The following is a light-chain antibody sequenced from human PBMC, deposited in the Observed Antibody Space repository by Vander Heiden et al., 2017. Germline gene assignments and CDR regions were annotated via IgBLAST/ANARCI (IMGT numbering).Light chain of an antibody. CDR1: QGIRNY. CDR3: LQHNSYPCT. Sequence: DIQMTPSPSSLSASVGDRVTITCRASQGIRNYLGGDQQKPGKAPKRLIYAASSLQSGVPSRFSGSGSGTEFTLTISSLQPEDFATYYCLQHNSYPCTFGQGTKVEIK. J-gene: IGKJ1*01. CDR2: AAS. V-gene: IGKV1-17*01.